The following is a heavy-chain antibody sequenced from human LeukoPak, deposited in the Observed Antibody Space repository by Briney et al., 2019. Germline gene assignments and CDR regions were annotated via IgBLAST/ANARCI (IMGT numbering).Heavy chain of an antibody. Sequence: PSETLSLTRAVYGGSFSGYYWSWIRQPPGKGLEWIGKINHSGSTNYNPSLKSRVTISVDTSKNQFSLKLSSVTAADTAVYYCARRSASYGLGYWFDPWGQGTLVTVSS. J-gene: IGHJ5*02. D-gene: IGHD5-18*01. CDR1: GGSFSGYY. CDR3: ARRSASYGLGYWFDP. V-gene: IGHV4-34*01. CDR2: INHSGST.